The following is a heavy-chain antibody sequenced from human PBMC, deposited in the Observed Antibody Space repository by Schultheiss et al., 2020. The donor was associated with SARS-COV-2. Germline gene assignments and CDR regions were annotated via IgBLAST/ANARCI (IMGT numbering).Heavy chain of an antibody. CDR3: ARGGGRIAVSA. Sequence: GGSLRLSCAASGFTFSSYSMNWVRQAPGKGLEWVAVISYDGSNKYYADSVKGRFTISRDNAKGSLYLQMNSLRAEDTAVYYCARGGGRIAVSAWGQGALVTVSS. V-gene: IGHV3-30*03. CDR1: GFTFSSYS. CDR2: ISYDGSNK. D-gene: IGHD6-19*01. J-gene: IGHJ5*02.